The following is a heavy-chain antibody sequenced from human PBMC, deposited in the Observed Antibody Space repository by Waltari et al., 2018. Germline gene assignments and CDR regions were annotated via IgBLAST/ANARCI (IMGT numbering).Heavy chain of an antibody. CDR2: IWYDGSNK. CDR3: AREGYGYYCEH. D-gene: IGHD5-12*01. V-gene: IGHV3-33*01. J-gene: IGHJ4*02. Sequence: QVQLVESGGGVVQPGRSLRPSGAASAFTFRGYGMHWVRQAPGKGLEWVAVIWYDGSNKYYANSVKGRFTISRDNSKNTLYLQMNSLRDDDTAVYYCAREGYGYYCEHWGQGTRVSVSS. CDR1: AFTFRGYG.